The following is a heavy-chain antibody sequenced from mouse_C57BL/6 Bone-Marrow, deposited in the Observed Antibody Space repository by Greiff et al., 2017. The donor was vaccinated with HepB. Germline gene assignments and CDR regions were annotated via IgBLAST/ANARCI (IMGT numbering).Heavy chain of an antibody. CDR2: INYDGSST. CDR3: ARKGNYGAMDY. V-gene: IGHV5-16*01. D-gene: IGHD2-1*01. Sequence: DVQLVESEGGLVQPGSSMKLSCTASGFTFSDYYMAWVRQVPEKGLEWVANINYDGSSTYYLDSLKSRFIISRDNAKNILYLQMSSLKSEDTATYYCARKGNYGAMDYWGQGTSVTVSS. J-gene: IGHJ4*01. CDR1: GFTFSDYY.